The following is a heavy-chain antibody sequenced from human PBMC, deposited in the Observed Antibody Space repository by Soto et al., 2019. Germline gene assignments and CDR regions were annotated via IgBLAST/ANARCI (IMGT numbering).Heavy chain of an antibody. CDR2: ISYDGSNK. CDR3: AKSRVLLWFGGPGKN. V-gene: IGHV3-30*18. D-gene: IGHD3-10*01. CDR1: GFTFSSYG. Sequence: PGGSLRLSCAASGFTFSSYGMHWVRQAPGKGLEWVAAISYDGSNKYYADSVKGRFTISRDNSKNTLYLQMNSLRAEDTAVYYCAKSRVLLWFGGPGKNWGRGTLVTVSS. J-gene: IGHJ4*02.